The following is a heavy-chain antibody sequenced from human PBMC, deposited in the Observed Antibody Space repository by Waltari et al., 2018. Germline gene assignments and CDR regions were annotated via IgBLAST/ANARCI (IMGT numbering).Heavy chain of an antibody. J-gene: IGHJ6*03. V-gene: IGHV4-4*07. Sequence: VQLQESGPGLVKPSETLSLTCTVSGGSISTSYWSWIRPPAGQGLEWIGRIYATGSTNYNPSLKSRVTMSVDTSKNQFSLKLSSVTAADTAVYYCARLPYNNIYFYYYMDVWGKGTTVTVSS. CDR3: ARLPYNNIYFYYYMDV. CDR2: IYATGST. CDR1: GGSISTSY. D-gene: IGHD3-10*01.